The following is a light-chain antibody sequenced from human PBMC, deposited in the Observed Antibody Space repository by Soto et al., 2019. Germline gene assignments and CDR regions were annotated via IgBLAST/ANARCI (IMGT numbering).Light chain of an antibody. CDR1: SSDVGAYNY. V-gene: IGLV2-14*01. J-gene: IGLJ1*01. CDR3: SSYTSSSTPSYV. CDR2: EVS. Sequence: QSVLTQPASVSGSPGRSFTISCTGTSSDVGAYNYVSWYQQHPGKAPKVVIYEVSNRPSGVSDRFSGSKSGNTASLTISGLQAEDEGDYYCSSYTSSSTPSYVFGTGTKLTVL.